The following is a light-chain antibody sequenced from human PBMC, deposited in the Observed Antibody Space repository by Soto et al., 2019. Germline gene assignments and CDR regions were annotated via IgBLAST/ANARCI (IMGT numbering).Light chain of an antibody. CDR1: QSVSSN. J-gene: IGKJ1*01. CDR3: QQYNNWPPVT. Sequence: EIVMTQSPATLSVSPGERATLSCRASQSVSSNLAWYQQKPGQAPRLLIYGASTRATGIPARFSDSGSGTEFTLTISSLQSEDFAGYYCQQYNNWPPVTFGQGTKVEIQ. CDR2: GAS. V-gene: IGKV3-15*01.